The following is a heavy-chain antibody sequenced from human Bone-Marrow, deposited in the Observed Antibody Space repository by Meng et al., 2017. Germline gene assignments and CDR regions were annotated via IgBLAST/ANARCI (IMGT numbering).Heavy chain of an antibody. J-gene: IGHJ5*02. Sequence: LQGSGPGLVKPCGTLSVPCAVSGGSLRRGNRWSWARTPPGQGLEWIGEIYNSGSLNHTPSLKSRVTISVDKSTSQFYLKLRSATAADPAVYYCARGQYFSWWELLPAFWFDPWGQGTLVTVSS. D-gene: IGHD1-26*01. CDR1: GGSLRRGNR. CDR3: ARGQYFSWWELLPAFWFDP. CDR2: IYNSGSL. V-gene: IGHV4-4*02.